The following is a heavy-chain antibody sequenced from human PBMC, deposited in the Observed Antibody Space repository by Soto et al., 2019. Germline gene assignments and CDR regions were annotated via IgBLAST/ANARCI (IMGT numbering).Heavy chain of an antibody. CDR2: IWYDGSNK. D-gene: IGHD6-19*01. CDR1: GFTFSSYG. J-gene: IGHJ6*02. V-gene: IGHV3-33*01. CDR3: ARAHSSGWGFYYYYGMDV. Sequence: GGSLILSCAASGFTFSSYGMHWVRQAPGKGLEWVAVIWYDGSNKYYADSVKGRCTISRDNSKNTLYLQMNSLRAEYTAVSYCARAHSSGWGFYYYYGMDVWGQGTTVTVSS.